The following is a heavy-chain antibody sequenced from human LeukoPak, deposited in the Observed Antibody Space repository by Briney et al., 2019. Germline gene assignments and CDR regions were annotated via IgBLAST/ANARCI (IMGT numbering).Heavy chain of an antibody. CDR2: IIPILGIA. V-gene: IGHV1-69*02. CDR3: ARLFVVTYDAFDI. D-gene: IGHD2-21*01. Sequence: SVKVSCKASGGTFSSYTISWVRQAPGQGLEWMGRIIPILGIANYAQKFQGRVTITADKSTSTAYMELSSLRSEDTAVYYCARLFVVTYDAFDIWGQGTTVTVSS. CDR1: GGTFSSYT. J-gene: IGHJ3*02.